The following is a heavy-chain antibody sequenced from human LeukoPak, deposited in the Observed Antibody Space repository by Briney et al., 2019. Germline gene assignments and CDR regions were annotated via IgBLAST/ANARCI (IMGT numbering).Heavy chain of an antibody. CDR3: ARGPKLVYSVECYFDY. CDR1: GGSFSGYY. D-gene: IGHD2-21*01. Sequence: SETLSLTCAVYGGSFSGYYWSWIRQPPGKGLEWIGEINHSGSTNYNPSLKSRVTISVDTSKNQFSLKLSSVTAADTAAYYCARGPKLVYSVECYFDYWGQGTLVTVSS. J-gene: IGHJ4*02. V-gene: IGHV4-34*01. CDR2: INHSGST.